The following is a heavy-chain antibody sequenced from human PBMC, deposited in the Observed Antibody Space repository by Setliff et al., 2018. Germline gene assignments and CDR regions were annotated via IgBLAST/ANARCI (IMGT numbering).Heavy chain of an antibody. CDR1: GVSVNSLTW. D-gene: IGHD1-26*01. CDR3: ARGGGRYHSAS. Sequence: SETLSLTCAVSGVSVNSLTWWSWVRQSPGKGLEWIGHIYHDGNTKSYPSVHFNQSLKSRVTMSVDKSKNHFSLELPSVTAADTAVYYCARGGGRYHSASWGQGTLVTVSS. CDR2: IYHDGNT. V-gene: IGHV4-4*02. J-gene: IGHJ4*02.